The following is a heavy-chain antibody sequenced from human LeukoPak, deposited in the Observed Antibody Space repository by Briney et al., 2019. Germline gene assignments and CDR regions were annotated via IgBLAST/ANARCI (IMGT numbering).Heavy chain of an antibody. V-gene: IGHV3-30*02. Sequence: GGSLRLSCAASGFTFSSYGMHWVRQAPGKGLEWVAFIRYDGSNKYYADSVKGRFTISRDNSKNTLYLQMNSLRAEDTAVYYCAKDGRITMVRGVIITNDYWGQGTLVTVSS. J-gene: IGHJ4*02. D-gene: IGHD3-10*01. CDR3: AKDGRITMVRGVIITNDY. CDR2: IRYDGSNK. CDR1: GFTFSSYG.